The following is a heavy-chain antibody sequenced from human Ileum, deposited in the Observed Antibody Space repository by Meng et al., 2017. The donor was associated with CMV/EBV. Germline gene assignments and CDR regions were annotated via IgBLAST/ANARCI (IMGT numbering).Heavy chain of an antibody. CDR3: ASAALYYYDSNGSRRKGYFDL. J-gene: IGHJ2*01. CDR2: INHSGST. D-gene: IGHD3-22*01. Sequence: GYYWSWIRQPPGKGLEWIGEINHSGSTNYNPSLKSRVTISVDTSKNQFSLKLSSVTAADTAVYYCASAALYYYDSNGSRRKGYFDLWGRGTLVTVSS. V-gene: IGHV4-34*01. CDR1: GYY.